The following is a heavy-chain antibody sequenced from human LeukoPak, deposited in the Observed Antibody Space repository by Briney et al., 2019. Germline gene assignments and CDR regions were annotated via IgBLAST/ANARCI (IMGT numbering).Heavy chain of an antibody. CDR1: VLPFSRYN. V-gene: IGHV3-21*01. Sequence: PGGSLRPSCGSSVLPFSRYNMLWARRAPGGGLVGVSYINCNSNYIYYADSVKGRFTISRDNAKNSLYLQMNSLRAEDTAVYYCARARYGSGSSSFDYWGQGTLVTVSS. D-gene: IGHD3-10*01. CDR3: ARARYGSGSSSFDY. CDR2: INCNSNYI. J-gene: IGHJ4*02.